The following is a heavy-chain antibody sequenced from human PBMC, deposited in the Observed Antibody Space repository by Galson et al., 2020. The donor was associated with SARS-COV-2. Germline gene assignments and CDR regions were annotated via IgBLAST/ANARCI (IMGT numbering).Heavy chain of an antibody. CDR1: GFTLSAYS. D-gene: IGHD4-17*01. Sequence: VAAGGSLRLSCAASGFTLSAYSMHWVRQAPGKGLEWVAIISYDGTTEYNADSVKGRFIISRDNSKNTLFLQMNSLRTEDTAVYYCAKEGPSVTTSEIDYWGQGTRVTVSS. J-gene: IGHJ4*02. V-gene: IGHV3-30*04. CDR2: ISYDGTTE. CDR3: AKEGPSVTTSEIDY.